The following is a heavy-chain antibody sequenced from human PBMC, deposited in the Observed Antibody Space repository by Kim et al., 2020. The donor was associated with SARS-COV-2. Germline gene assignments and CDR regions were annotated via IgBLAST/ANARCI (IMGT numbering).Heavy chain of an antibody. CDR3: ARSAHFWSGHYLDF. V-gene: IGHV1-2*02. J-gene: IGHJ4*02. CDR2: INPYSGDT. Sequence: ASVKVSCKASGYTFTDYYIHWVRQAPGQGLEWMGWINPYSGDTNYAQKFQGRVTMTRDTSISTPYVELSSLRSDDTAVYHCARSAHFWSGHYLDFWGQGTLITVSS. D-gene: IGHD3-3*01. CDR1: GYTFTDYY.